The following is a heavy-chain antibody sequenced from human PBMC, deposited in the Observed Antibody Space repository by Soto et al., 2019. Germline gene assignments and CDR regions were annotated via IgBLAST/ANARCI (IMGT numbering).Heavy chain of an antibody. V-gene: IGHV4-39*01. Sequence: ASETLSLTCTVSSGSIISSNYYWAWIRQPPEKGLEWIATIYYSGSTYYSPSLKSRVTISVDTSKNQFSLRLASVTAADTAVYYCASLNKPGWFDPWGRGTLVTVSS. CDR1: SGSIISSNYY. CDR2: IYYSGST. CDR3: ASLNKPGWFDP. J-gene: IGHJ5*02.